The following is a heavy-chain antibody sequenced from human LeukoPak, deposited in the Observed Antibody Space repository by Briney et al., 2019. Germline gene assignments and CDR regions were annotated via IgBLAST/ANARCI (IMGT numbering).Heavy chain of an antibody. CDR2: IYKGGST. D-gene: IGHD2-2*01. Sequence: SETLSLTCTVSGGSISTYYWNWIRQPPAKGLEWIGYIYKGGSTNYNPSLKSRVTISVDTSKNQFSLKLTSVTAADTAVYYCATSNTSPYRWFNPWGQGTLVTVSS. CDR3: ATSNTSPYRWFNP. CDR1: GGSISTYY. J-gene: IGHJ5*02. V-gene: IGHV4-59*01.